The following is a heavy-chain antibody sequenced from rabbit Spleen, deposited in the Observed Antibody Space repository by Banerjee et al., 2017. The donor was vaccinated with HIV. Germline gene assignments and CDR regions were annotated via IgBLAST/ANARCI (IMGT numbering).Heavy chain of an antibody. CDR3: ARDSGTSFSTYGMDL. Sequence: QSLEESGGGLVKPGASLTLTCKASGFSFNEFSFNGGYDMCWVRQAPGKGLEWIACIDSGSSGFTYFATWAKGRFTCSKTSSTTVTLQMTRLTAADTATYFCARDSGTSFSTYGMDLWGPGTLVTVS. J-gene: IGHJ6*01. V-gene: IGHV1S40*01. CDR2: IDSGSSGFT. CDR1: GFSFNEFSFNGGYD. D-gene: IGHD8-1*01.